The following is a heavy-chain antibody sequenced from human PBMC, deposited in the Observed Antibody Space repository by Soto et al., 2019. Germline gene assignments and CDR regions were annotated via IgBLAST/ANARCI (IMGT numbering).Heavy chain of an antibody. CDR2: IYYSGST. CDR3: ASLSITMVRNNIDY. V-gene: IGHV4-31*03. J-gene: IGHJ4*02. CDR1: GGSISSGGYY. Sequence: LSLTCTVSGGSISSGGYYWSWIRQHPGKGLEWIGYIYYSGSTYYNPSLKSRVTISVDTSKNQFSLKLSSVTAADTAVYYCASLSITMVRNNIDYWGQGTLVTVSS. D-gene: IGHD3-10*01.